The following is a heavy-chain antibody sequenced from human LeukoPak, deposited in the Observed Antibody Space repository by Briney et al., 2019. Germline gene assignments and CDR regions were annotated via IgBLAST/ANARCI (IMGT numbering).Heavy chain of an antibody. CDR3: ARHCSGGSCYSGDAFDI. V-gene: IGHV5-51*01. CDR2: IYPGDSDT. CDR1: GYSFTSYW. Sequence: GEALKISCKGSGYSFTSYWIGWVRQMPGKGLEWMGIIYPGDSDTRYSPSFQGQVTISADKSISTAYLQWSSLKASDTAMYYCARHCSGGSCYSGDAFDIWGQGTMVTVSS. J-gene: IGHJ3*02. D-gene: IGHD2-15*01.